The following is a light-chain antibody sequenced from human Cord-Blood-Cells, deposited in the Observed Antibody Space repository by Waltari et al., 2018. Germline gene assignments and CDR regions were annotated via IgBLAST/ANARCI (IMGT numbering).Light chain of an antibody. V-gene: IGKV4-1*01. CDR3: QQYDSTPGT. CDR1: QSVLYSANNKNY. J-gene: IGKJ1*01. CDR2: WAS. Sequence: DIVMTQSPDSLAVSLGERATINCKSSQSVLYSANNKNYLAWYQQKPGQPPKLPIYWASTRESGVPDRFSGSGSGTDFTLTISSLQAEDVAVYYCQQYDSTPGTFGQGTKVEIK.